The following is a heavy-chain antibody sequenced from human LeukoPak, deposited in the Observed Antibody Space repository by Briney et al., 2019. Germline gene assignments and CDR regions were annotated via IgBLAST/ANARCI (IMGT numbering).Heavy chain of an antibody. CDR2: ISGSGGST. J-gene: IGHJ5*02. V-gene: IGHV3-23*01. D-gene: IGHD1-26*01. Sequence: RGSLRLSCAASGFTFSSYAMSWVRQAPGKGLEWVSAISGSGGSTYYADSVKGRFTISRDNSKNTLYLQMNSLRAEDTAVYYCAKAAKIVGATRGNWFDPWGQGTLVTVSS. CDR3: AKAAKIVGATRGNWFDP. CDR1: GFTFSSYA.